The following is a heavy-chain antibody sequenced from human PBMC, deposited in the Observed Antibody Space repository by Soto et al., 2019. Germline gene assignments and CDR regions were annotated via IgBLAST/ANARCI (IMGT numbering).Heavy chain of an antibody. CDR3: ARDAYYYDKRGMDV. Sequence: EVQLVESGGGLVKPGGSLRLSCAASGFTFSSYSMNWVRQAPGKGLEWVSSISSSSSYIYYADSVKGRFTIARDNAKNSLYLQMNSLRAEDTAVYYCARDAYYYDKRGMDVWGQGTTVTVSS. V-gene: IGHV3-21*01. J-gene: IGHJ6*02. CDR2: ISSSSSYI. CDR1: GFTFSSYS. D-gene: IGHD3-22*01.